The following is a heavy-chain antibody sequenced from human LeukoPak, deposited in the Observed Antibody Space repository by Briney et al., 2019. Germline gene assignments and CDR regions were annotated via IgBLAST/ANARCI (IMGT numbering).Heavy chain of an antibody. CDR3: AKDLAGYCSGGSCYPSNYYYGMDV. CDR1: GFTFSSYS. V-gene: IGHV3-23*01. Sequence: GGSLRLSCAASGFTFSSYSMNWVRQAPGKGLEWVSAISGSGGSTYYADSVKGRFTISRDNSKNTLYLQMNSLRAEDTAVYYCAKDLAGYCSGGSCYPSNYYYGMDVWGQGTTVTVSS. CDR2: ISGSGGST. J-gene: IGHJ6*02. D-gene: IGHD2-15*01.